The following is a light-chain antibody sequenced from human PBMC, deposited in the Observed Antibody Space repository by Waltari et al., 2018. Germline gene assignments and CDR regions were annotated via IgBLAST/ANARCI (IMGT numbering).Light chain of an antibody. CDR3: QQRSDWPPH. Sequence: EIVLTQSPATLSLSPGERATLSCRASQSVSSYLGWYQQTPGQAPRLLIYDASNRATGIPARFSGSGSGTDCTLTISSLEPEDFAVYYCQQRSDWPPHFGQGTRLEMK. CDR1: QSVSSY. V-gene: IGKV3-11*01. CDR2: DAS. J-gene: IGKJ5*01.